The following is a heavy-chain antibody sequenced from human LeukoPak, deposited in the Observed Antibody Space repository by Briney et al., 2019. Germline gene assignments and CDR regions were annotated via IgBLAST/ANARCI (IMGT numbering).Heavy chain of an antibody. J-gene: IGHJ4*02. CDR1: GYSFTNKH. CDR3: ARECCGGWYAHRGIDLDY. Sequence: ASVKVSCKASGYSFTNKHMHWVRQAPGQGLEWMGIINPRGGDTNYAQKFQGRVTMTGDTSTSTVYMEMSSLRSEDTAVYYCARECCGGWYAHRGIDLDYWGQGTLVSVSS. D-gene: IGHD6-19*01. CDR2: INPRGGDT. V-gene: IGHV1-46*01.